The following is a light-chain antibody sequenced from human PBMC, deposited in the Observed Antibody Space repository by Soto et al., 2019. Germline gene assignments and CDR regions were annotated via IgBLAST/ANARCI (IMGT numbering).Light chain of an antibody. J-gene: IGKJ5*01. CDR2: AAS. CDR3: QQLNSFPIT. V-gene: IGKV1-9*01. CDR1: QAISSY. Sequence: DIQLTQAPSFLSASAGDRVSITCRASQAISSYLAWYQQKPGRAPKLLIYAASTLQSGVPSRFSGSGSGTEFTLTITSLQPEDFATYHCQQLNSFPITFGQGTRLEIK.